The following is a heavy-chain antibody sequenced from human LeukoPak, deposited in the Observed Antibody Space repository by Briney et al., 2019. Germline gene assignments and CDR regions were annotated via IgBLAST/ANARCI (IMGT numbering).Heavy chain of an antibody. Sequence: ASVKVSCKASGYTFTGYYMHWVRQAPGQGLEWMGWINPNSGGTNYAQKFQGRVTMTRDTSISTAYMELSRLRSDDTAVYYCARSHWVHYGMDVWGQGTTVTVSS. CDR1: GYTFTGYY. CDR3: ARSHWVHYGMDV. J-gene: IGHJ6*02. V-gene: IGHV1-2*02. CDR2: INPNSGGT. D-gene: IGHD7-27*01.